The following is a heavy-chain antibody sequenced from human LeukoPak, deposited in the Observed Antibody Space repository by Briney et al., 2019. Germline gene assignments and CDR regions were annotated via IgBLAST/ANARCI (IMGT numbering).Heavy chain of an antibody. CDR2: ISGSGGST. Sequence: GGSLRLSCAASGFTFSSYGMSWVRQAPGKGLEWVSAISGSGGSTYYADSVKGRFTISRDNSKNTLYLQMNSLRAEDTAVYYCAKAVTMIVVPIVDYWGQGTLVTVSS. CDR3: AKAVTMIVVPIVDY. D-gene: IGHD3-22*01. CDR1: GFTFSSYG. V-gene: IGHV3-23*01. J-gene: IGHJ4*02.